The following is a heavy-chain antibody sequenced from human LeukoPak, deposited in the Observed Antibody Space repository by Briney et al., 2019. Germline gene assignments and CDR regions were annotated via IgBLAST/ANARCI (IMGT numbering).Heavy chain of an antibody. CDR2: TRNKANSHTT. J-gene: IGHJ4*02. CDR1: GFTFSDHY. D-gene: IGHD6-25*01. Sequence: SGGSLRLSCAASGFTFSDHYMDWVRQAPGKGLEWVAWTRNKANSHTTEYAASVKGRFTISRDDSKNSLYLQMNSLKTEDTAVSYCARVSRPRYFDSWGQGTLVTVSS. V-gene: IGHV3-72*01. CDR3: ARVSRPRYFDS.